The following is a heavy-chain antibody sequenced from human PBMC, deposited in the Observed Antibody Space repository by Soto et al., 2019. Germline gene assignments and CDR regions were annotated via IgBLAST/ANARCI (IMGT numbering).Heavy chain of an antibody. J-gene: IGHJ6*02. D-gene: IGHD3-3*01. CDR3: ARDKVFWSGYYRTPEDYGMDV. V-gene: IGHV4-59*01. CDR2: IYYSGST. Sequence: SETLSLTCTVSGGSISSYYWSWIRQPPGKGLEWIGYIYYSGSTNYNPSLKSRVTISVDTSKNQFSLKLSSVTAADTAVYYCARDKVFWSGYYRTPEDYGMDVWGQGTTVTVSS. CDR1: GGSISSYY.